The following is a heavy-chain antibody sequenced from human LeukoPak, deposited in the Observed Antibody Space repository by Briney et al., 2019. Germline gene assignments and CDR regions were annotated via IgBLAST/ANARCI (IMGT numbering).Heavy chain of an antibody. Sequence: GGSLRLSCAASGFTFSSYDMSWVRQAPGKGLEWVSAISGSGGGTYYADSVKVRFTISRNNSKNTLYLHMNSLRAEDTAVYYCAKAECITMIVVVITPFDYWGQGTLVTVSS. CDR2: ISGSGGGT. CDR1: GFTFSSYD. V-gene: IGHV3-23*01. D-gene: IGHD3-22*01. J-gene: IGHJ4*02. CDR3: AKAECITMIVVVITPFDY.